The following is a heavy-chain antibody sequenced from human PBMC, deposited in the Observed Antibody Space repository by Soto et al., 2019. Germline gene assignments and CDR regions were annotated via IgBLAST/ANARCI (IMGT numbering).Heavy chain of an antibody. CDR3: ARDGGYCSSNSCPGDY. J-gene: IGHJ4*02. CDR1: GCTFSSYA. CDR2: IIPIFGTA. D-gene: IGHD2-2*01. V-gene: IGHV1-69*06. Sequence: SVKVSCKASGCTFSSYAISWVRQAGGQGREWMGGIIPIFGTANYAQKFQGRVTITADKSTSTAYMELRSLRSEDTAVYYCARDGGYCSSNSCPGDYWGQGPLVTVSS.